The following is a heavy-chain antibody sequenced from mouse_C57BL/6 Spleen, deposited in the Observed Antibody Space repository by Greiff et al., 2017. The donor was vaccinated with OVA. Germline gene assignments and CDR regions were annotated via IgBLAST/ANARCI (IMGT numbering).Heavy chain of an antibody. CDR1: GYSITSGYY. J-gene: IGHJ2*01. CDR3: ARGLEYFDY. CDR2: ISYDGSN. D-gene: IGHD1-2*01. Sequence: LEESGPGLVKPSQSLSLTCSVTGYSITSGYYWNWIRQFPGNKLEWMGYISYDGSNNYNPALKNRISITRDTSKNQFFLKLNSVTTEDTATDYCARGLEYFDYWGQGTTLTVSS. V-gene: IGHV3-6*01.